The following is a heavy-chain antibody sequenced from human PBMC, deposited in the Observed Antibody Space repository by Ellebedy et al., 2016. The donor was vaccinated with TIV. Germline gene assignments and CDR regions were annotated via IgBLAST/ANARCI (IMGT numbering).Heavy chain of an antibody. J-gene: IGHJ6*02. CDR2: ISYTGST. CDR1: GGSISTTSYY. D-gene: IGHD5-24*01. V-gene: IGHV4-39*01. CDR3: AKGRRDGYTYYYYGLDV. Sequence: MPSETLSLTCTVSGGSISTTSYYWDWLRRPPGKGLEWIGSISYTGSTYYNPSLQSRVPISADTSQNQFSLKLSSVTAADTAVYYCAKGRRDGYTYYYYGLDVWGQGTTVTVSS.